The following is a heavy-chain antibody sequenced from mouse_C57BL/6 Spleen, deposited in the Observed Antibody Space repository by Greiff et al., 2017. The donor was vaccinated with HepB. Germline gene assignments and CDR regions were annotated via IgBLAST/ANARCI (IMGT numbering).Heavy chain of an antibody. CDR2: IHPSDSDT. Sequence: VQLQQPGAELVKPGASVKLSCKASGYTFTSYWMHWVKQRPGQGLEWIGRIHPSDSDTNYNQKFKGKATLTVDKSSSTAYMQLSSLTSEDSAVYYCANYYGSSSFAYWGQGTLVTVSA. J-gene: IGHJ3*01. D-gene: IGHD1-1*01. CDR3: ANYYGSSSFAY. V-gene: IGHV1-74*01. CDR1: GYTFTSYW.